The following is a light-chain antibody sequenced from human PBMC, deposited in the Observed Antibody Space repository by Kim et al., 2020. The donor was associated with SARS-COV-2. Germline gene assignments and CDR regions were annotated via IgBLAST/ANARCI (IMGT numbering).Light chain of an antibody. J-gene: IGKJ1*01. CDR2: TAF. CDR1: QILNDN. V-gene: IGKV3-15*01. CDR3: QQYNNWPPWT. Sequence: SLGERVTLTCRASQILNDNLAWYQQRPGQAPRLLLITAFARAPGSPARFSGSGSGTEFTLTITSLQYEDYAIYFCQQYNNWPPWTFGQGTKVDIK.